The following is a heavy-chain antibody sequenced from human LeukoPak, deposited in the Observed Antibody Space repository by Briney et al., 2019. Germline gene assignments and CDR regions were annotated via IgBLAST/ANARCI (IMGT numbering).Heavy chain of an antibody. CDR1: GGSISSGGYY. Sequence: SQTLSLTCTVSGGSISSGGYYWSWIRQHPGKGLEWIGYIYYSGSTYYNPSLKSRVTRSVDTSKNQFSLKLSSVTAADTAVYYCARVFRVIEYSSSPVHYGMDVWGQGTTVTVSS. D-gene: IGHD6-6*01. CDR3: ARVFRVIEYSSSPVHYGMDV. J-gene: IGHJ6*02. CDR2: IYYSGST. V-gene: IGHV4-31*03.